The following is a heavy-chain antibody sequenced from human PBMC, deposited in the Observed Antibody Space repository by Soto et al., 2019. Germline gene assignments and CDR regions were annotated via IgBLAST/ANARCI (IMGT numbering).Heavy chain of an antibody. D-gene: IGHD3-16*01. CDR1: GFTFSSYS. J-gene: IGHJ6*02. Sequence: LRLSCAASGFTFSSYSMNWVRQAPGKGLEWVSSISSSSSYIYYADSVKGRFTISRDNAKNSLYLQMNSLRAEDTAVYYCARVFGLYGMDVWGQGTTVTGSS. CDR3: ARVFGLYGMDV. V-gene: IGHV3-21*01. CDR2: ISSSSSYI.